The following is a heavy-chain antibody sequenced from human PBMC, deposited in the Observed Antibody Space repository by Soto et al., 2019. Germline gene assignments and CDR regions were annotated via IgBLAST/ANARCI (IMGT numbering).Heavy chain of an antibody. J-gene: IGHJ4*02. CDR3: ARDVSLIAAAAWV. V-gene: IGHV4-31*03. CDR1: GGSLSSGTSY. D-gene: IGHD6-13*01. CDR2: IFYSGSF. Sequence: PSETLSLTCTVSGGSLSSGTSYWSWIRQRPGKGLEWIGYIFYSGSFYYTPSLRGRVMILADTSKNQFTLRLSSVTAADTAVYYCARDVSLIAAAAWVWGQGALVTVSS.